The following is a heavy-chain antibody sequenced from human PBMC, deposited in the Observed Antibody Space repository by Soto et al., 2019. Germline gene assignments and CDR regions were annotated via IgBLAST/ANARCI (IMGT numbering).Heavy chain of an antibody. CDR2: IDPSDSYT. CDR1: GYSFTSYW. V-gene: IGHV5-10-1*01. CDR3: ARREVRGVITPPFGMDV. J-gene: IGHJ6*02. Sequence: GESLKISCKGSGYSFTSYWISWVRQMPGKGLEWMGRIDPSDSYTNYSPSFQGHVTIPADKSISTAYLQWSRLKASDTAMYYCARREVRGVITPPFGMDVWGQGTTVTVSS. D-gene: IGHD3-10*01.